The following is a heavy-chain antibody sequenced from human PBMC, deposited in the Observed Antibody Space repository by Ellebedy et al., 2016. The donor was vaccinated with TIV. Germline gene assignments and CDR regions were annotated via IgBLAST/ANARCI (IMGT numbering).Heavy chain of an antibody. V-gene: IGHV4-39*01. CDR3: ARMDPIAAFRYYHYYGMDV. J-gene: IGHJ6*02. CDR2: IYYSGST. CDR1: GGSISSSSYY. D-gene: IGHD2-15*01. Sequence: SETLSLTCTVSGGSISSSSYYWGWIRQPPGKGLEWIGSIYYSGSTYYNPSLKSRVTISVDTSKNQFSLKLSSVTAADTAVYYCARMDPIAAFRYYHYYGMDVWGQGTTVTVSS.